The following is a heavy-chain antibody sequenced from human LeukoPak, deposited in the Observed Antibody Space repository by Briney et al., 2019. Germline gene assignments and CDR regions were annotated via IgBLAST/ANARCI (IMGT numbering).Heavy chain of an antibody. CDR1: GCTFTSHG. Sequence: ASVKVSCKASGCTFTSHGISWVRQAPGQGLEWMGWISAYNGNTNYAQKLQGRVTMTTDTSTSTAYMELRSLRSDDTAVYYCARDMKAYYDFWSGYYPFDYWGQGTLVTVPS. CDR3: ARDMKAYYDFWSGYYPFDY. V-gene: IGHV1-18*01. J-gene: IGHJ4*02. CDR2: ISAYNGNT. D-gene: IGHD3-3*01.